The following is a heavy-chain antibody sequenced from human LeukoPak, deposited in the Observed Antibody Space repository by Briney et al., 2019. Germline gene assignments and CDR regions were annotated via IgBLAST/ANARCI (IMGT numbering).Heavy chain of an antibody. V-gene: IGHV4-39*01. CDR1: GGSISTSSYY. CDR3: ARHISSGFYEY. CDR2: IYYSGNT. J-gene: IGHJ4*02. Sequence: SETLSLTCTVSGGSISTSSYYWGWIHQPPGKGLEWIGSIYYSGNTYYNPSLKSRVTITLDTSKNQFSLKLSSVTAADTAVYYCARHISSGFYEYWGQGTLVTVSS. D-gene: IGHD3-22*01.